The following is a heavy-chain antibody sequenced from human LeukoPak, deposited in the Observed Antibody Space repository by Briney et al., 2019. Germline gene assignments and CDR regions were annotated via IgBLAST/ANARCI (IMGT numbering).Heavy chain of an antibody. V-gene: IGHV4-34*01. CDR3: ARGLREFGYYYYRMDV. CDR2: INHSGST. Sequence: SETLSLTCAVYGGSFSGYYWSWIRQPPGKGLEWIGEINHSGSTNYNPSLKSRVTISADTSKNQFSLKLRSVTAADTAVYYCARGLREFGYYYYRMDVWGKGTRSPSPQ. J-gene: IGHJ6*04. D-gene: IGHD3-10*01. CDR1: GGSFSGYY.